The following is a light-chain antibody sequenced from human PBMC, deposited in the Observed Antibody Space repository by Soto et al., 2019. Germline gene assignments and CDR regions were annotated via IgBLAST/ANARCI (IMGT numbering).Light chain of an antibody. Sequence: DIQMTQSPSSVSASVGDRVTITCRASQGITSWLAWYRQKPGKAPKLLIYRASNLHSGVPSRFSGSGSGTDFTLTISGLQPADFATYYCQQNTTFPLTFGGGTKVEIK. CDR2: RAS. V-gene: IGKV1-12*01. CDR1: QGITSW. CDR3: QQNTTFPLT. J-gene: IGKJ4*01.